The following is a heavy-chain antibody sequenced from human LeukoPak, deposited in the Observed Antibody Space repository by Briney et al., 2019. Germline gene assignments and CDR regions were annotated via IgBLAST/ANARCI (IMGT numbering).Heavy chain of an antibody. D-gene: IGHD6-19*01. J-gene: IGHJ6*03. CDR2: INHSGST. CDR1: GGSFSAYY. CDR3: ARGAVAGTGYYYMDV. V-gene: IGHV4-34*01. Sequence: SETLSLTCAVYGGSFSAYYWTWIRQPPGKGLEWIGEINHSGSTNYNPSLKSRVTISVDTSKNQFSLKLSSVTAADTAVYYCARGAVAGTGYYYMDVWGKGTTVTVSS.